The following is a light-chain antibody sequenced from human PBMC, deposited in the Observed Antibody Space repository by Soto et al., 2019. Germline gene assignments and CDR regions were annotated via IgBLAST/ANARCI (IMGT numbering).Light chain of an antibody. V-gene: IGKV1-39*01. CDR2: GAS. J-gene: IGKJ1*01. CDR1: QSISLY. Sequence: DIQVTQSPSSLSASVGDRVTITCRASQSISLYLNWYQQKPGKAPNLLIYGASSLKSGVPSRFSGSGSGTDFTLTISSLQPEDCATYYCQQYKTYWTFGHGTKVDIK. CDR3: QQYKTYWT.